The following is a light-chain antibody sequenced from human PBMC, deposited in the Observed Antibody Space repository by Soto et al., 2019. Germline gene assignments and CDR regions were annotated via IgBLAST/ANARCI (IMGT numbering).Light chain of an antibody. CDR3: AEWDDSLSAVV. Sequence: QSVLTQPPSVSEAPRQRVTISCSGSSSNIGDNAVNWYQQLPGKAPKVIIYYDDLRPSGVSDRFSGSKSGTSASLAISGLQSEDEADYYCAEWDDSLSAVVFGGGTKVTVL. V-gene: IGLV1-36*01. CDR1: SSNIGDNA. CDR2: YDD. J-gene: IGLJ2*01.